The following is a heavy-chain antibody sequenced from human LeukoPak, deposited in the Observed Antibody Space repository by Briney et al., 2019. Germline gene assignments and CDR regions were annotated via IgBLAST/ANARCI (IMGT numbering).Heavy chain of an antibody. V-gene: IGHV3-23*01. CDR1: GFTFDDSV. D-gene: IGHD4-17*01. CDR3: AKLLNDYGDYYFDY. CDR2: ISARDGST. J-gene: IGHJ4*02. Sequence: GGSLRLSCAASGFTFDDSVMSWVRQAPGQGLDWVSAISARDGSTYYADSVKGRFTISRDNSKNTLYLQMNSLRAEDTAVYYCAKLLNDYGDYYFDYWGQGTLVTVSS.